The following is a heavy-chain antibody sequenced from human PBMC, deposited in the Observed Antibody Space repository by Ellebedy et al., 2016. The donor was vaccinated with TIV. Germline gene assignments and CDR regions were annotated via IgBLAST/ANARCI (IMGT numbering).Heavy chain of an antibody. Sequence: MPSETLSLTCTVSGGSISTSSHYWGWIRQPPGKGLECIGSIHYSGSTYYTPSLKSRVTTSVDTSKNHFSLKLSSVTAADTAVYYCASWISSGWYPNYFDYWGQGTLVSVSS. J-gene: IGHJ4*02. CDR3: ASWISSGWYPNYFDY. CDR1: GGSISTSSHY. V-gene: IGHV4-39*01. CDR2: IHYSGST. D-gene: IGHD6-19*01.